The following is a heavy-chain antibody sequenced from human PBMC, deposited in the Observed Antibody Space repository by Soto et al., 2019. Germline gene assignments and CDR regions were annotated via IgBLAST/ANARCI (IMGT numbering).Heavy chain of an antibody. D-gene: IGHD1-1*01. CDR2: INSDGSST. V-gene: IGHV3-74*01. J-gene: IGHJ4*02. CDR1: GFTFSSYW. CDR3: ARDWVWEDGYNSYYFDY. Sequence: GGSLRLSCAASGFTFSSYWMHWVRQAPGKGLVWVSRINSDGSSTSYADSVKGRFTISRDNAKNTLYLQMNSLRAEDTAVYYCARDWVWEDGYNSYYFDYWGQGTLVTVSS.